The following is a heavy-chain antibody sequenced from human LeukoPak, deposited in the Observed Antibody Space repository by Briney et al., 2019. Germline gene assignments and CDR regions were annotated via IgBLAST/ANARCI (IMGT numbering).Heavy chain of an antibody. V-gene: IGHV1-18*01. D-gene: IGHD2/OR15-2a*01. J-gene: IGHJ5*02. Sequence: GASVKVSCKASGYTFTSYGISWVRQAPGQGLEWVGWISAYNGNTNYAQKLQGRVTMTTGTSTSTAYMDLRSLRSDDTAVYYCARYFSRDFTNWFDPWGQGTLVTVSS. CDR3: ARYFSRDFTNWFDP. CDR2: ISAYNGNT. CDR1: GYTFTSYG.